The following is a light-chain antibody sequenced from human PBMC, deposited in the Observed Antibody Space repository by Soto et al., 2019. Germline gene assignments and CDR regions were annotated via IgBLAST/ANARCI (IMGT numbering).Light chain of an antibody. V-gene: IGLV1-40*01. CDR3: QSYDSSLSVWV. CDR2: GNN. Sequence: QSVLTQPPSVSGAPGQRVTISCTGSSSNIGAGFDVHWYQHLPGTAPKLLIYGNNNRPSGVPDRFSGSKSGTSASLAITELQAEDDADYYCQSYDSSLSVWVFGGGTKLTVL. J-gene: IGLJ3*02. CDR1: SSNIGAGFD.